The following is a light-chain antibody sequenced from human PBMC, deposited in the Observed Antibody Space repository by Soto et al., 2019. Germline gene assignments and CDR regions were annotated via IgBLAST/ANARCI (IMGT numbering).Light chain of an antibody. J-gene: IGKJ5*01. CDR2: DAS. V-gene: IGKV3-11*01. CDR1: QSVSSY. CDR3: QQRSNWPSIT. Sequence: EIVLTQSPATLSLSPGERATLSCRASQSVSSYLAWYQQKPGQAPRLLIYDASIRANGIPARFSGSGSGTDLTLTINSLEPEDSAVYDCQQRSNWPSITFGQGTRLEIK.